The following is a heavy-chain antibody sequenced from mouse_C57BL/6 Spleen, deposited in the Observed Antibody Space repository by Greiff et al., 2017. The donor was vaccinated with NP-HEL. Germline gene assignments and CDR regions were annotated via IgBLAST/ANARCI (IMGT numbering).Heavy chain of an antibody. J-gene: IGHJ1*03. CDR3: ARRGGGSSSYWYFDV. CDR2: ISGGGGNT. Sequence: EVMLVESGGGLVKPGGSLKLSCAASGFTFSSYTMSWVRQTPEKRLEWVATISGGGGNTYYPDSVKGRFTISRDNAKNTLYLQMSSLRSEDTALYYCARRGGGSSSYWYFDVWGTGTTVTVSS. V-gene: IGHV5-9*01. D-gene: IGHD1-1*01. CDR1: GFTFSSYT.